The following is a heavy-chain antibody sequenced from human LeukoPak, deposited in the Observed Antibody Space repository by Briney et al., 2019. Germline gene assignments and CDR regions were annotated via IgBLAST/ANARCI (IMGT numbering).Heavy chain of an antibody. V-gene: IGHV3-30*02. Sequence: GGSLRLSCAACGFNFSSYGMHGLRPAPGRGLEGVAVIRYDGNNKYYADSVEGRFTISRDNSRNTLYLQMNSLRAEDTAIYYCAKSLPGITGTRAGFDSWGQGILVTVSS. CDR1: GFNFSSYG. D-gene: IGHD1-20*01. J-gene: IGHJ4*02. CDR3: AKSLPGITGTRAGFDS. CDR2: IRYDGNNK.